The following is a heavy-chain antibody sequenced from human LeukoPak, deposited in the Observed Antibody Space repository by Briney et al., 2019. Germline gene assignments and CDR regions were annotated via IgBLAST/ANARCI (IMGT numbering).Heavy chain of an antibody. J-gene: IGHJ4*02. CDR2: ISGSGGST. Sequence: LPGGSLRLSCAASGFTFSSYAMSWVRQAPGKGLEWVSAISGSGGSTYYADSVKGRFTISRDNSKNTLYLQMNSLRAEDTAVYYCAKFSSGWYFGYYFDYWGQGTLVTVSS. CDR1: GFTFSSYA. CDR3: AKFSSGWYFGYYFDY. V-gene: IGHV3-23*01. D-gene: IGHD6-19*01.